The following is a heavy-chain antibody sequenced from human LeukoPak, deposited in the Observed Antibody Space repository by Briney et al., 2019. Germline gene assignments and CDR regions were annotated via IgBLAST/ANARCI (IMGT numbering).Heavy chain of an antibody. CDR2: ISSSGSTI. V-gene: IGHV3-11*01. D-gene: IGHD3-22*01. Sequence: GGSLRLSCAASGLTFSDYYMSWIRQAPGKGLEWVSYISSSGSTIYYADSVKGRFTISRDSAKNSLYLQMNSLRAEDTAVYYCARDHYYDSSGYFLGYWGQGTLVTVSS. CDR3: ARDHYYDSSGYFLGY. J-gene: IGHJ4*02. CDR1: GLTFSDYY.